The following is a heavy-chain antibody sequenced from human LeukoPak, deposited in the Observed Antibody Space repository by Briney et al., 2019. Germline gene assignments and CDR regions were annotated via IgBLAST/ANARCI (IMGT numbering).Heavy chain of an antibody. V-gene: IGHV3-30-3*01. CDR1: GFTFSSYA. CDR2: ISYDGSNK. J-gene: IGHJ4*02. CDR3: ARDGSGSYYLY. D-gene: IGHD3-10*01. Sequence: PGRSLRLSCAASGFTFSSYAMHWVRQAPGKGLEWVAVISYDGSNKYYADSVKGRFTISRDNSKNTLYLQMNSLRAEDTAVYYCARDGSGSYYLYWGQGTLVTVSS.